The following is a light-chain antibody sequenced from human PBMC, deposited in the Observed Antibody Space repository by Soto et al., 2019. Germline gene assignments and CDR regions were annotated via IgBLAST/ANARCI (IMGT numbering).Light chain of an antibody. CDR3: QQYATRPWR. V-gene: IGKV3-20*01. Sequence: EIVLTQSPGTLSLSPGERATLSCRARQRFSGSYLAWYQQKHGPSPRLLIHGASSRATGIPDKCSGRWSGTDFTVNISRVEPEDFAVYCCQQYATRPWRFGQGTKVESK. J-gene: IGKJ1*01. CDR2: GAS. CDR1: QRFSGSY.